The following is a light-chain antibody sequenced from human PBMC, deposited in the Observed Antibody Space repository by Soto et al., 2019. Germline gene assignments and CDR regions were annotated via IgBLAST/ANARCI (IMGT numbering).Light chain of an antibody. CDR3: QSYDSSLSAPYV. CDR2: EVN. Sequence: QSVLTQPASVSGSPGQSITISCTGTSSDIGGYNFVSWYQHHPGKAPKLMIYEVNNRPSGVSSRFSGSKSGNTASLTISGLQTEDEADYYCQSYDSSLSAPYVFGTGTKVTVL. J-gene: IGLJ1*01. CDR1: SSDIGGYNF. V-gene: IGLV2-14*01.